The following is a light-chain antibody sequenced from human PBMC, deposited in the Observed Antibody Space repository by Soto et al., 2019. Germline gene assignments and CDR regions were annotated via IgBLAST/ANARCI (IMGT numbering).Light chain of an antibody. Sequence: DIQMTQSPSSLSASAGDRVTITCRASQSIGTYLNWFRQKPGEAPELLIYESSTLQSGVPSRFSGSGSGTDFTLTISSLQPEDFETYFCQQSLYPPYTFGQGTKLDI. V-gene: IGKV1-39*01. CDR2: ESS. J-gene: IGKJ2*01. CDR3: QQSLYPPYT. CDR1: QSIGTY.